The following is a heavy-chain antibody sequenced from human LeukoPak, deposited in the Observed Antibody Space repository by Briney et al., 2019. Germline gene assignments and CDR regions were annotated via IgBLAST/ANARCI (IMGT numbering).Heavy chain of an antibody. J-gene: IGHJ3*02. CDR3: AKDGKFIAAAAGDAFDI. CDR1: GFTFSSYA. Sequence: GGSLRLSCAASGFTFSSYAMSWVRQAPGKGLEWVSAISGSGGSTYYADSVKGRFTISRDNSKNTLYLQMNSLRAEDTAVYYCAKDGKFIAAAAGDAFDIWGQGTMVTVSS. CDR2: ISGSGGST. V-gene: IGHV3-23*01. D-gene: IGHD6-13*01.